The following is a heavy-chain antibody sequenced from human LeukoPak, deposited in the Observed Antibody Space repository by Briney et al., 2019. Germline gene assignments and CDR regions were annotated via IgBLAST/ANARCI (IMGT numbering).Heavy chain of an antibody. Sequence: GGSLRLSCAASGFTFSSYAMHWVRQAPGKGLEYDSAISSNGGSTYYANSVKGRFTISRDNSKNTLYLQMGSLRAEDMAVYYCARFGLVGYTIDYWGQGTLVTVSS. V-gene: IGHV3-64*01. CDR3: ARFGLVGYTIDY. J-gene: IGHJ4*02. D-gene: IGHD5-24*01. CDR1: GFTFSSYA. CDR2: ISSNGGST.